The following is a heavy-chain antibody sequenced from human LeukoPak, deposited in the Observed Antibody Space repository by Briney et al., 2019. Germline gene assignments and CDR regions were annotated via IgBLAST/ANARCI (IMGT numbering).Heavy chain of an antibody. D-gene: IGHD4-23*01. Sequence: SETLSLTCAVYGGSFSGYYWSWIRQPPGKGLEWIGEINHSGSTNYNPSLKSRVTISVDTSKNQFSLKLSSVTAADTAVYYCARRSPKVTRLPYFDYWGQGTLVTVSS. V-gene: IGHV4-34*01. CDR1: GGSFSGYY. CDR2: INHSGST. CDR3: ARRSPKVTRLPYFDY. J-gene: IGHJ4*02.